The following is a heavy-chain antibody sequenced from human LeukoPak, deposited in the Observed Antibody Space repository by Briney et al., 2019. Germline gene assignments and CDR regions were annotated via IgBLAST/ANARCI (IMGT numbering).Heavy chain of an antibody. D-gene: IGHD3-16*01. Sequence: QTGGSLRLSCAASGFTFSSYWMSWVRQAPGKGLEWVANIKQDGSEIYYVDSVKGRFTISRDNAKNSLYLQMNTLRVEDAAMYYCAMGDYSDYWGQGTLVTVSS. J-gene: IGHJ4*02. V-gene: IGHV3-7*01. CDR2: IKQDGSEI. CDR3: AMGDYSDY. CDR1: GFTFSSYW.